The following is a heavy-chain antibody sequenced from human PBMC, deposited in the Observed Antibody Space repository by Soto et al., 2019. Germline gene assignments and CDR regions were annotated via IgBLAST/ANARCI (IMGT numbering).Heavy chain of an antibody. CDR3: ARGPDCSGGSCYSFSDY. V-gene: IGHV4-4*02. Sequence: SETLCLTCVVASGSISGSNWWSWVRQPPGEGLEWIGEIYHSGSTTYNPSLKSRVTISVDKSKNQLSLNLNSVTAADTAVYYCARGPDCSGGSCYSFSDYWGQGTLVTVSS. CDR2: IYHSGST. J-gene: IGHJ4*02. D-gene: IGHD2-15*01. CDR1: SGSISGSNW.